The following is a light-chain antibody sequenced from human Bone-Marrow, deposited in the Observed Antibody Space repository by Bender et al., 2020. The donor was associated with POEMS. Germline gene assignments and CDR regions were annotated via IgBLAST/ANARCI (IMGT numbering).Light chain of an antibody. Sequence: QSGLTQPASVSGSPGQLITISCTGTSNDVGAYNYVSWYQHHPGKAPKLIIYDVSNRPSGVSNRFSGSKSGNTASLTISGLQSEDEADYFCGSFTGTSNLVVFGGGTRLTVL. CDR3: GSFTGTSNLVV. V-gene: IGLV2-14*03. CDR1: SNDVGAYNY. CDR2: DVS. J-gene: IGLJ2*01.